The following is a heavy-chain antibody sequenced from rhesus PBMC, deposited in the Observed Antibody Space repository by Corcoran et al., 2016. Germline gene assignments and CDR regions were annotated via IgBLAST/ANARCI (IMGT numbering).Heavy chain of an antibody. Sequence: QLQLQESGPGLVKPSETLSVTCAVSGGSISSNYWSWIRQPPGKGLEWIGRIDGGGSNTNSNPSLRSRVTMSVDTSKNQLYLKLSSVTAADTAVYYCARHAAYSNLGYWGQGVLVTVSS. J-gene: IGHJ4*01. V-gene: IGHV4-169*01. CDR2: IDGGGSNT. CDR3: ARHAAYSNLGY. CDR1: GGSISSNY. D-gene: IGHD4-23*01.